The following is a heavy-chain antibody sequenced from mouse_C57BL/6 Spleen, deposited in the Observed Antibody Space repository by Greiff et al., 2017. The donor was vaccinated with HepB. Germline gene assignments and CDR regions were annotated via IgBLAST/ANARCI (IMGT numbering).Heavy chain of an antibody. CDR2: IYPGDGDT. J-gene: IGHJ1*03. Sequence: QVQLKQSGPELVKPGASVKISCKASGYAFSSSWMNWVKQRPGKGLEWIGRIYPGDGDTNYNGKFKGKATLTADKSSSTAYMQLSSLTSEDSAVYVCAREGPMIKRYFDVWGTGTTVTVSS. D-gene: IGHD2-4*01. V-gene: IGHV1-82*01. CDR3: AREGPMIKRYFDV. CDR1: GYAFSSSW.